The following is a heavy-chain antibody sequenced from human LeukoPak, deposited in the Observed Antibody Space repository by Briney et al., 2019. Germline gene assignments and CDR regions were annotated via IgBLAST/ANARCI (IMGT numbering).Heavy chain of an antibody. CDR1: GFTFSSYA. CDR3: AKSGVESRDYYDSSGYSYFDY. V-gene: IGHV3-23*01. CDR2: ISGSGGST. D-gene: IGHD3-22*01. Sequence: GGSLRPSCAASGFTFSSYAMSWVRQAPGKGLEWVSAISGSGGSTYYADSVKGRFTISRDNSKNTLYLQMNSLRAEDTAVYYCAKSGVESRDYYDSSGYSYFDYWGQGTLVTVSS. J-gene: IGHJ4*02.